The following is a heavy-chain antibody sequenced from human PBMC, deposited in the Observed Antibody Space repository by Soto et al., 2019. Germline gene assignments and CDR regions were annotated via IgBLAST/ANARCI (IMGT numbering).Heavy chain of an antibody. CDR2: ISGSGGST. D-gene: IGHD2-2*01. CDR3: AREYCSSTSCYVLYYYYGMDV. J-gene: IGHJ6*02. Sequence: GGSLRLSCAASGFTFSSYAMSWVRQAPGKGLEWVSAISGSGGSTYYADSVKGRFTISRDNSKNTLYLQMNSLRAEDTAVYCCAREYCSSTSCYVLYYYYGMDVWGQGTKVTVSS. CDR1: GFTFSSYA. V-gene: IGHV3-23*01.